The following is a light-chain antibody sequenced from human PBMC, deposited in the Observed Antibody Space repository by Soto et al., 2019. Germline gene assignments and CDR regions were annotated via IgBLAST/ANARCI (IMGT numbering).Light chain of an antibody. V-gene: IGKV1-39*01. J-gene: IGKJ1*01. CDR1: QSIVTY. CDR2: AAS. Sequence: DIQMTQSPSSLSASVGDRVTITCRASQSIVTYLNWYLQKPGKAPKLLIYAASNLQSGVPSRFSGSGSGTDFTVTISSLQPEDFATYFCQQSYSTPLWTFGQGTKVEIK. CDR3: QQSYSTPLWT.